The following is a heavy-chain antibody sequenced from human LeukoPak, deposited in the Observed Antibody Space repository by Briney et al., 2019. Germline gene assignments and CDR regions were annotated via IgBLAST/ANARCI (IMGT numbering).Heavy chain of an antibody. CDR3: AKVSRSSGLD. D-gene: IGHD6-19*01. Sequence: QPGGSLRLSCAASGFTFSSYGMSWVRQAPGKGLEWVSDISSGGGSTYYADSVKGRFTISRDNSKNTLYLQMNSLRAEDTAVYYCAKVSRSSGLDWGQGTRVTVSS. CDR2: ISSGGGST. J-gene: IGHJ4*02. V-gene: IGHV3-23*01. CDR1: GFTFSSYG.